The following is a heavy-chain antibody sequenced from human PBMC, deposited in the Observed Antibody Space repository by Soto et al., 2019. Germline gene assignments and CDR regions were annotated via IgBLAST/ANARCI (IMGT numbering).Heavy chain of an antibody. Sequence: QITLKESGPTLVKPTQTLTLTCTFSGFSFTTDGMGVGWIRQPPGKALEWLALIYWDDDKRYSPSLKSRLTITKDASRNQVVLTLTNMDPADTATYYCAPLYEAASGTRYYFDYWGQGTLVTVSS. D-gene: IGHD6-13*01. V-gene: IGHV2-5*02. CDR3: APLYEAASGTRYYFDY. J-gene: IGHJ4*02. CDR1: GFSFTTDGMG. CDR2: IYWDDDK.